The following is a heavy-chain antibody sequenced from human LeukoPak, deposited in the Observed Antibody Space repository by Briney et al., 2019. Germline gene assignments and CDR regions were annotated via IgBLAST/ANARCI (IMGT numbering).Heavy chain of an antibody. D-gene: IGHD3-10*01. CDR1: GFTFSSYS. CDR3: ARVYYGSGSFDY. CDR2: ISSSSSYI. J-gene: IGHJ4*02. Sequence: PGGSLRLSCAASGFTFSSYSMNWVHQAPGKGLEWVSSISSSSSYIYYADSVKGRFTISRDNAKNSLYLQMNSLRAEDTAVYYCARVYYGSGSFDYWGQGTLVTVSS. V-gene: IGHV3-21*01.